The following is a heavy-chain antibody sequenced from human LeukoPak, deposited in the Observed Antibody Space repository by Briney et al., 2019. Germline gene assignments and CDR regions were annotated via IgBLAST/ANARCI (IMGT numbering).Heavy chain of an antibody. Sequence: GASVKVSCKASGGTFSSYAISWVRQAPGQGLEWMGRIIPILGIANYAQKFQGRVTITADKSTSTAYMELRSLRSDDTAVYYCARDEGYYYDSSGDYYFDYWGQGTLVTVSS. CDR3: ARDEGYYYDSSGDYYFDY. V-gene: IGHV1-69*04. CDR2: IIPILGIA. J-gene: IGHJ4*02. CDR1: GGTFSSYA. D-gene: IGHD3-22*01.